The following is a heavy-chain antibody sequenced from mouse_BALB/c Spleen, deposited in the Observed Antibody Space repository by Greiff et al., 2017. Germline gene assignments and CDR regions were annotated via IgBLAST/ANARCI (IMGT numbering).Heavy chain of an antibody. CDR2: IYPGNSDT. D-gene: IGHD2-1*01. Sequence: EVKVVESGTVLARPGASVKMSCKASGYTFTSYWMHWVKQRPGQGLEWIGAIYPGNSDTSYNQKFKGKAKLTAVTSTSTAYMELSSLTNEDSAVYYCTYYGNYNYAMDYWGQGTSVTVSS. J-gene: IGHJ4*01. CDR1: GYTFTSYW. CDR3: TYYGNYNYAMDY. V-gene: IGHV1-5*01.